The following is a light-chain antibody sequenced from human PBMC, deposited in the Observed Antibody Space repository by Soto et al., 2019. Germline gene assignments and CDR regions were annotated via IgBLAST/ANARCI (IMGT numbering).Light chain of an antibody. Sequence: VITNSPSTLAPSHWHTATPSCRPSQSLSGNLAWYQQKPGQAPRLLLYRASTRATGVPARFSGSGSGTEFTLTISGLQSEDFAVYYCQQYSNWPPWTFGPGTKVEIK. CDR1: QSLSGN. V-gene: IGKV3-15*01. J-gene: IGKJ1*01. CDR2: RAS. CDR3: QQYSNWPPWT.